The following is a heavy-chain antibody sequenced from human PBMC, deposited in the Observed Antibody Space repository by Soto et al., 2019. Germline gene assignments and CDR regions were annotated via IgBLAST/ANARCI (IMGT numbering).Heavy chain of an antibody. CDR1: GYTFTGYY. J-gene: IGHJ4*02. CDR3: ARSRVPSQFFDY. CDR2: INPNSGGT. Sequence: VASVKVSCKASGYTFTGYYMHWVRQAPGQGLEWMGWINPNSGGTNYAQKFQGRVTMTRDTSISTAYMELSRLRSDDTAVYYCARSRVPSQFFDYWGQGALVTVSS. V-gene: IGHV1-2*02. D-gene: IGHD2-2*01.